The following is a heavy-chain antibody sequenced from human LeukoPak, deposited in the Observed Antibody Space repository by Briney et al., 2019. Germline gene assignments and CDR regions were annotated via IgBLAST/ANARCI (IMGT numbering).Heavy chain of an antibody. V-gene: IGHV1-18*04. CDR3: ARDGSSGYYPYYMDV. Sequence: GASVKVSCKASGYTFTGYYFHWVRQAPGQGLEWMGWISAYNGNTNYAQKLQGRVTMTTDTSTSTAYMELRSLRSDDTAVYYCARDGSSGYYPYYMDVWGKGTTVTVSS. CDR2: ISAYNGNT. D-gene: IGHD3-22*01. J-gene: IGHJ6*03. CDR1: GYTFTGYY.